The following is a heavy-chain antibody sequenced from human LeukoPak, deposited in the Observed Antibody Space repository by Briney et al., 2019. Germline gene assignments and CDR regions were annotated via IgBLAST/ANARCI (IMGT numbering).Heavy chain of an antibody. CDR3: ARDQEAFDY. V-gene: IGHV1-46*01. J-gene: IGHJ4*02. Sequence: ASVKVSCKASGYSFTSNYIHWVRQAPGQGLEWMGMIYPRGGSTSNAQKFQGRVTVTRDTSTSTVHMELSGLRSEDTAVYYCARDQEAFDYWGQGTLVTVSS. CDR2: IYPRGGST. CDR1: GYSFTSNY.